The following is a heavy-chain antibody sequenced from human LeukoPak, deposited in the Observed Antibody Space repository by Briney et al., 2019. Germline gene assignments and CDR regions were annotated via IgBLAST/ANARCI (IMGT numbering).Heavy chain of an antibody. J-gene: IGHJ5*02. Sequence: PSETLSLTCIVSGVSISSDYWCWIRQPPGKGLEWLGCFYHSANTNYNPSLKSRVTISIDTSKNQFSLRLSSVTAADTAIYYCTRDGSSRSLATWGQGTLVTVSS. V-gene: IGHV4-59*01. CDR3: TRDGSSRSLAT. D-gene: IGHD6-6*01. CDR2: FYHSANT. CDR1: GVSISSDY.